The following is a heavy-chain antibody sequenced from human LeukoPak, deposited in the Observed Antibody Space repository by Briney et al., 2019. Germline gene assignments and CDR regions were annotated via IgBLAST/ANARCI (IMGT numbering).Heavy chain of an antibody. J-gene: IGHJ4*02. CDR2: INPSGGST. CDR3: ASTNRYCSSTSCLTHY. V-gene: IGHV1-46*01. Sequence: ASVKVSCKASGYTFTSYYMHWVRQAPGQGLEWMGIINPSGGSTSYAQKFQGRVTMTTDTSTSTAYMELRSLRSDDTAVYYCASTNRYCSSTSCLTHYWGQGTLVTVSS. CDR1: GYTFTSYY. D-gene: IGHD2-2*01.